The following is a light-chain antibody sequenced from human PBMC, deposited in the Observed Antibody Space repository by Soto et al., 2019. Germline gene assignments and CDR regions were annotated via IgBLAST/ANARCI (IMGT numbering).Light chain of an antibody. CDR2: DVS. CDR3: QQYGSSRT. CDR1: QSISTW. V-gene: IGKV1-5*01. J-gene: IGKJ1*01. Sequence: DVQMTQSPSTLSASVGDRVTITCRASQSISTWLAWYQQKPGRAPRLLIYDVSNLESGVPSRFSGSGSGTEFTLTITSLQPEDFGIYYCQQYGSSRTFGQGTKVDIK.